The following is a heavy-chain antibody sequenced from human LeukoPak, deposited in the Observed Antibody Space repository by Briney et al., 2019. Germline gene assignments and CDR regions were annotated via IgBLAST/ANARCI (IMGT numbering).Heavy chain of an antibody. CDR3: ARGGRWELPRPYAFDI. J-gene: IGHJ3*02. CDR2: INPNSGGT. Sequence: ASVKVSCKASGYTFTGYHMHWVRQAPGQGLEWMGWINPNSGGTNYAQKFQGRVTMTRDTSISTAYMELRSLRYDDTALYYCARGGRWELPRPYAFDIWGQGTMVTVSS. D-gene: IGHD1-26*01. CDR1: GYTFTGYH. V-gene: IGHV1-2*02.